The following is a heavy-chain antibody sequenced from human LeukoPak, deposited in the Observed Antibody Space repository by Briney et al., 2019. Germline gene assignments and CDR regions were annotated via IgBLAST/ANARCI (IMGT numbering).Heavy chain of an antibody. Sequence: ASVKVSCMASGYTFTSYDINWVRQATGQGLEWMGWMNPNSGNTGYAQKFQGRVTMTRNTSISTAYMKLSSLRSEDTAVYYCARDLGFRLAAAGNDYWGQGTLVTVSS. D-gene: IGHD6-13*01. CDR3: ARDLGFRLAAAGNDY. J-gene: IGHJ4*02. CDR1: GYTFTSYD. V-gene: IGHV1-8*01. CDR2: MNPNSGNT.